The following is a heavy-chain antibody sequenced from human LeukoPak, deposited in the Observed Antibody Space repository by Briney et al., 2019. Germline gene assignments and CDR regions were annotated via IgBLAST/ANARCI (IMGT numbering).Heavy chain of an antibody. CDR1: GFTFSNAW. CDR3: TTGEGPIVMYYFDY. J-gene: IGHJ4*02. D-gene: IGHD3-16*02. CDR2: IKSKTDGGTT. V-gene: IGHV3-15*01. Sequence: GGSLRLSCAASGFTFSNAWMSWVRQAPGKGLEWVGRIKSKTDGGTTDYAAPVKGRFTISRDDSKNTLYLQMNSLKTEDTAVYYCTTGEGPIVMYYFDYWGQGTLVTVSS.